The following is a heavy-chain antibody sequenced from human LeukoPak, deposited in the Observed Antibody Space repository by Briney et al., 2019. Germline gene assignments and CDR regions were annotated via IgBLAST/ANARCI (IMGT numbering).Heavy chain of an antibody. J-gene: IGHJ5*02. Sequence: GGSLRLSCAASGFTFSTNVMNWVRQAQGKGLEWVSRISGSGGGTYYADSVKGRFTISRDNSKNTLYLQMNSLRVADTAVYYCAKGQAAAGTSSWFDPWGQGTLVSVSS. CDR1: GFTFSTNV. V-gene: IGHV3-23*01. CDR3: AKGQAAAGTSSWFDP. D-gene: IGHD6-13*01. CDR2: ISGSGGGT.